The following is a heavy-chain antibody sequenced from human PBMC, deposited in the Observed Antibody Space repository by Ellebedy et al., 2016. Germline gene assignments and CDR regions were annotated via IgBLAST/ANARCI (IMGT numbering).Heavy chain of an antibody. CDR1: GFTFSDSW. CDR2: INQDESGK. J-gene: IGHJ6*02. Sequence: GGSLRLSCVASGFTFSDSWMSWVRQGPGKRLEWVANINQDESGKTYVDSVKGRFTVSRGNAKNSLHLQMNSLTVEDTAVYFCARGHYGMDVWGQGTTVIVSS. V-gene: IGHV3-7*03. CDR3: ARGHYGMDV.